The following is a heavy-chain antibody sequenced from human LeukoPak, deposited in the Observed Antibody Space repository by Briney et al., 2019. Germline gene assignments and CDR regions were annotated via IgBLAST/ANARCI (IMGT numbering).Heavy chain of an antibody. J-gene: IGHJ3*02. V-gene: IGHV4-34*01. D-gene: IGHD6-13*01. CDR3: ARGRSVHGLGIAAAGPSTRDAFDI. CDR1: GGSFSGYY. CDR2: VNHSGRN. Sequence: PSETLSLTCAVYGGSFSGYYWSWIRQPPGKGLEWIGEVNHSGRNNSNPSLKSRVTISVDTSKNQFSLKLSSMTAADTAVYYCARGRSVHGLGIAAAGPSTRDAFDIWGQGTMVTVSS.